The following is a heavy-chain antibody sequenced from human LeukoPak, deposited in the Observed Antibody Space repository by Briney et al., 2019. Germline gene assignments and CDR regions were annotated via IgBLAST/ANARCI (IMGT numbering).Heavy chain of an antibody. J-gene: IGHJ5*02. CDR1: GRSISSYY. V-gene: IGHV4-59*01. CDR2: IYYSGST. CDR3: ARGSGSWYGNWFDP. Sequence: SETLSLTCTVSGRSISSYYWSWIRQPPGKGLEWIGYIYYSGSTNYNPSLKSRVTISVDTSKNQFSLKLSSVTAADTAVYYCARGSGSWYGNWFDPWGQGTLVTVSS. D-gene: IGHD6-13*01.